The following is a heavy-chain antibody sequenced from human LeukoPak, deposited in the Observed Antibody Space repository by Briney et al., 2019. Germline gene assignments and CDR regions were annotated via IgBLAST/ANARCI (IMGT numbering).Heavy chain of an antibody. CDR1: GGSFSGYY. V-gene: IGHV4-34*01. CDR2: INHSGST. Sequence: KPSETLSLTCAVHGGSFSGYYWSWIRQPPGKGLEWIGEINHSGSTNYNPSLKSRVTISVDTSKNQFSLKLSSVTAADTAVYYCARPIVGALGYYFDYWGQGTLVTVSS. D-gene: IGHD1-26*01. J-gene: IGHJ4*02. CDR3: ARPIVGALGYYFDY.